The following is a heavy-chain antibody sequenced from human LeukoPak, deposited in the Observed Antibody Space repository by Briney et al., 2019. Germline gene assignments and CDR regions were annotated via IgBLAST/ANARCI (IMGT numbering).Heavy chain of an antibody. Sequence: GASVKVSCKASGYTFTGYYMHWVRQAPGQGLEWMGWINPNSGGTNYAQKFQGRVSRTRDTSTRTAYMELRRLRSDDTAVYNCARNKGGKVGLNYGWFRGWGQGTLVTVSS. CDR3: ARNKGGKVGLNYGWFRG. CDR2: INPNSGGT. J-gene: IGHJ4*02. D-gene: IGHD2-8*02. CDR1: GYTFTGYY. V-gene: IGHV1-2*02.